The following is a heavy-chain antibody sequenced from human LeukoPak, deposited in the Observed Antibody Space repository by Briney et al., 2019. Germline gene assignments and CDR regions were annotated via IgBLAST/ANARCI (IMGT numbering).Heavy chain of an antibody. Sequence: GASVKVSCKASGYTFTSYYMHWVRQAPGQGLEWMGIINPSGGSTSYAQKFQGRVTMTRDMSTSTVYMELSSLRSEDTAVYYCARGAPYYDILTGYYINGGPKNYYFDYWGQGTLVTVSS. CDR1: GYTFTSYY. CDR3: ARGAPYYDILTGYYINGGPKNYYFDY. V-gene: IGHV1-46*01. J-gene: IGHJ4*02. D-gene: IGHD3-9*01. CDR2: INPSGGST.